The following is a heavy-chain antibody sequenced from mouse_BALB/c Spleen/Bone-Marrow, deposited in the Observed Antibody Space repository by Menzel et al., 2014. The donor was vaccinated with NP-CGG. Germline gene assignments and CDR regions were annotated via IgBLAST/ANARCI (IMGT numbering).Heavy chain of an antibody. J-gene: IGHJ2*01. CDR1: GFNIKDYY. CDR3: ARLSPVGRFDY. V-gene: IGHV14-1*02. Sequence: VQLQQSGAELVRPGALVKLSCKASGFNIKDYYMHWVMQRPEQGMDWIGWIDTENYNVIYDPKFQGKASLTTDTSSNTAYLQHSSLTSEDTAVYYCARLSPVGRFDYWGKGNTLTVSS. CDR2: IDTENYNV.